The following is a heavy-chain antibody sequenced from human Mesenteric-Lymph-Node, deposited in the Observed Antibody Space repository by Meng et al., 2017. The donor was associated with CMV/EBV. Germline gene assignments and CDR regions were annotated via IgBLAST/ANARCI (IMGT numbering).Heavy chain of an antibody. Sequence: ASVKVSCKTPGYTFINDGISWVRQAPGQGLEWMGQINVYSGSTTHAQKFHDRVSLTTDTSTSTAYMELRSLRSDDTAVYYCARMGIMFGAPDNEINDYWGQGTLVTVSS. CDR1: GYTFINDG. CDR2: INVYSGST. D-gene: IGHD3-3*02. CDR3: ARMGIMFGAPDNEINDY. J-gene: IGHJ4*02. V-gene: IGHV1-18*01.